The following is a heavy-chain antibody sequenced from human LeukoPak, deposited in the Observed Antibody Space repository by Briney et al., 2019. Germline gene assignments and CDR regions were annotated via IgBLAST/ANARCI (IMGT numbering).Heavy chain of an antibody. V-gene: IGHV1-2*06. D-gene: IGHD3-10*01. CDR1: GYTFTGYY. CDR2: INPNSGGT. Sequence: ASVKVSCKASGYTFTGYYMHWVRQAPGQGLEWMGRINPNSGGTNYAQRFQGRVTMTRDTSISTAFMELSRLRSDDTAVYYCARDHYGYSSGSGFDCWVQGILVTVSS. CDR3: ARDHYGYSSGSGFDC. J-gene: IGHJ4*02.